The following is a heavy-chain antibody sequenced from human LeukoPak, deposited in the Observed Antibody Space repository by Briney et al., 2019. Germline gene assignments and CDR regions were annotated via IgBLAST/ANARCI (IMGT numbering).Heavy chain of an antibody. CDR2: IKTDGSNT. CDR3: TRTYYYDSRDYFDY. D-gene: IGHD3-22*01. J-gene: IGHJ4*02. V-gene: IGHV3-74*01. CDR1: GFTFSSYW. Sequence: GGSLRLSCAASGFTFSSYWMHWVRQAPGKGLVWVSRIKTDGSNTVYADNVKGRFTISRDNAKNTLYLQMNSLRVEDTAVYYCTRTYYYDSRDYFDYWGQEALVTVSS.